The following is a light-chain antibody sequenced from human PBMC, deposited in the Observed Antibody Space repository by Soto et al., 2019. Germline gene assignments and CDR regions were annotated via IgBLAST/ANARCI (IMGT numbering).Light chain of an antibody. CDR2: EVD. V-gene: IGLV2-8*01. CDR3: WSYAGRNTYV. CDR1: SSNVGGYNY. Sequence: QSAFTPPASLSCSPGQSITISCTGSSSNVGGYNYVSWYQQHPGKAPRLIIYEVDKRPSGVPDRFSGSKAGSTASLTVSGLQADDEADYYCWSYAGRNTYVFGPGTKVTVL. J-gene: IGLJ1*01.